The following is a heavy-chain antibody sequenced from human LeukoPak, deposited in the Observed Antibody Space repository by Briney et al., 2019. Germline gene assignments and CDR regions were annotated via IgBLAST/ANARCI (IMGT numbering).Heavy chain of an antibody. V-gene: IGHV1-69*06. J-gene: IGHJ5*02. CDR2: IIPIFGTA. Sequence: SVKVSCKASGGTFSSYAISWVRQAPGQGLEWMGGIIPIFGTANYAQKFQGRVTITADKSTSTAYMELSSLRSEDTAVYYCARDPPYYYGSGSYHNWFDPWGQGTLVTVSS. D-gene: IGHD3-10*01. CDR1: GGTFSSYA. CDR3: ARDPPYYYGSGSYHNWFDP.